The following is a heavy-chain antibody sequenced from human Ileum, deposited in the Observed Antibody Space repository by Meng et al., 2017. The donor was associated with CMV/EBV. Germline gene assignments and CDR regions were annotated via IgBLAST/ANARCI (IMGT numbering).Heavy chain of an antibody. D-gene: IGHD4-17*01. Sequence: VQLQQWGAGLLKPSETMSRTCAVDGGSFSGYYWNWIRQPPGRGLEWIGEINHRGSTNYNPSLKSRVTISVDTSKNQFSLKLSSVTAADTAVYYCATRRTPYGDYEYFQHWGQGTLVTVSS. CDR2: INHRGST. CDR1: GGSFSGYY. V-gene: IGHV4-34*01. J-gene: IGHJ1*01. CDR3: ATRRTPYGDYEYFQH.